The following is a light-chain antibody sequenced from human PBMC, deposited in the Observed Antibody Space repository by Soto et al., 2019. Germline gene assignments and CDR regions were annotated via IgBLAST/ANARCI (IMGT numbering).Light chain of an antibody. CDR3: RQYHTRST. Sequence: DLQMTQSPSTLSASVGARVTIACRARQTINNWVAWYQQKPGKAPKLLIYHVSTLESGVPSRFSGTGSETEFPLTSISLEHDEFATCDCRQYHTRSTFGQGTKVDIK. CDR2: HVS. J-gene: IGKJ1*01. V-gene: IGKV1-5*01. CDR1: QTINNW.